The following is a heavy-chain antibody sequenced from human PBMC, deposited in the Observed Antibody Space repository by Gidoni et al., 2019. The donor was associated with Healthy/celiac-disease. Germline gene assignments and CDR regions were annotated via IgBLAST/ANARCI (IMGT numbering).Heavy chain of an antibody. CDR1: EFTFSNAW. CDR2: IESKTDGGAT. D-gene: IGHD3-3*01. J-gene: IGHJ4*02. Sequence: EVQLVESGGGLVKPGGSLRLSCAAYEFTFSNAWVSWVRQAPGKGLEWVGLIESKTDGGATDYAAPVKGRFSISRDDSKNTLYLQMNSLKTEDTAVYYCTTEDHYDFWSGYNYWGQGTLVTVSS. V-gene: IGHV3-15*04. CDR3: TTEDHYDFWSGYNY.